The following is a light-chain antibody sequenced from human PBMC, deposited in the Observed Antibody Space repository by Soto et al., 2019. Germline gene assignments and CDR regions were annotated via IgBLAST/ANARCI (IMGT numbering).Light chain of an antibody. V-gene: IGLV1-51*01. CDR2: DNK. CDR1: SSNIGTYY. CDR3: GTWDSSLRVYV. Sequence: QSVLTQPPSVSAAPGHEVTISCSGSSSNIGTYYVSWYQQLPGTAPKLLIYDNKKRPSGIPDRFSGSKSGASATLGIAGLQTGDEADYYCGTWDSSLRVYVFGTGTKLTVL. J-gene: IGLJ1*01.